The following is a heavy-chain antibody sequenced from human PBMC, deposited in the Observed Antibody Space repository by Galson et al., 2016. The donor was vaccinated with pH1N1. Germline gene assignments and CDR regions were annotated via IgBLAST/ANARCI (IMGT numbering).Heavy chain of an antibody. CDR1: GFTFSDYY. CDR3: ASAPRLGELELGDVFDI. D-gene: IGHD3-10*01. Sequence: SLRLSCAASGFTFSDYYMSWIRRAPGKGLEWVSYISSSGSTIFYADSGKGRFTISRDNAKNSLYLQMNSLRAEDTAVYYCASAPRLGELELGDVFDIWGQGTMVTVSS. J-gene: IGHJ3*02. V-gene: IGHV3-11*01. CDR2: ISSSGSTI.